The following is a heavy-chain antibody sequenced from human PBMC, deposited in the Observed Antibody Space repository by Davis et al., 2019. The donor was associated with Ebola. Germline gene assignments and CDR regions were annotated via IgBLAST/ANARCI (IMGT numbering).Heavy chain of an antibody. CDR1: GFTFSDYY. Sequence: ESLKISCAASGFTFSDYYMSWIRQAPGKGLEWIGEINHSGSTNYNPSLKSRVTISVDTSKNQFSLKLNSVTAADTAVYYCASQNYGDSSWGYYYYGMDVWGKGTTVTVSS. CDR3: ASQNYGDSSWGYYYYGMDV. CDR2: INHSGST. V-gene: IGHV4-34*01. D-gene: IGHD4-17*01. J-gene: IGHJ6*04.